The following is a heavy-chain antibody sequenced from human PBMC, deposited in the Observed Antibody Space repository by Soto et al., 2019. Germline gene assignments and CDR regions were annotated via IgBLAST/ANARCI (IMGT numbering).Heavy chain of an antibody. CDR2: IYYSGST. CDR3: ARAYGYYFDY. Sequence: SETLSLTCPVSGGSISSYYWSWIRQPPGKGLEWIGYIYYSGSTNYNPSLKSRVTISVDTSKNQFSLKLSSVTAADTAVYYCARAYGYYFDYWGHGILVTVSS. V-gene: IGHV4-59*01. J-gene: IGHJ4*01. CDR1: GGSISSYY. D-gene: IGHD4-17*01.